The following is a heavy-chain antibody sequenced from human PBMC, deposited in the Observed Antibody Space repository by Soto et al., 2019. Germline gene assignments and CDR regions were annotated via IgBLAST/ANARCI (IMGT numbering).Heavy chain of an antibody. D-gene: IGHD3-22*01. Sequence: SETLSLTCTVSGGSISSSSYYWSWIRQPPGKGLEWIGYIYYSGSTYYNPPLKSRVTISVDTSKNQFSLKLSSVTAADTAVYYCARAEVLGYDSSGYYHLGRIYGMDVWGQGTTVTVSS. CDR2: IYYSGST. J-gene: IGHJ6*02. V-gene: IGHV4-30-4*01. CDR3: ARAEVLGYDSSGYYHLGRIYGMDV. CDR1: GGSISSSSYY.